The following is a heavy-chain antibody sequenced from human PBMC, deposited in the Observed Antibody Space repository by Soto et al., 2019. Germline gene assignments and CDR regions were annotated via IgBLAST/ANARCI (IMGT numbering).Heavy chain of an antibody. J-gene: IGHJ4*02. D-gene: IGHD2-21*01. Sequence: GGSLRLSCAASGFTFSSSEMNWVRQAPGKGLEWISYITSSGTTTYYADSVKGRFTISRDNAKNSLFLQMNSLRADDTAVYYCARGDSPVNVYWGQGTLVTVSS. CDR3: ARGDSPVNVY. V-gene: IGHV3-48*03. CDR2: ITSSGTTT. CDR1: GFTFSSSE.